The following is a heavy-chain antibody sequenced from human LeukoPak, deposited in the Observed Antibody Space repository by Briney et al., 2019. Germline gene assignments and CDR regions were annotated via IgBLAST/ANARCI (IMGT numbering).Heavy chain of an antibody. CDR1: GFTFSSYG. V-gene: IGHV3-33*01. Sequence: GGSLRLSCAASGFTFSSYGMHWVRQAPGKGLEWVAVIWYDGSNKYYADSVKGRFTISRDNSKNTLYLQMNSLRAEDTAVYYCARDFVSDSSGSLDNWGQGTLVTVSS. CDR3: ARDFVSDSSGSLDN. CDR2: IWYDGSNK. D-gene: IGHD3-22*01. J-gene: IGHJ4*02.